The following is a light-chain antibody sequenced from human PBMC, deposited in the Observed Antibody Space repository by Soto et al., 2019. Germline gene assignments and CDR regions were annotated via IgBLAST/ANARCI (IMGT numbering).Light chain of an antibody. CDR1: QSVSSN. CDR2: AIS. Sequence: EIEMTQSPATLSVSPGERATLSCRASQSVSSNLVWYQKKPGQAPRLLIYAISTGATGIPARFSGSGSGTEFTLTISSLQSEDFAVYYCQQYNQWPRTFGQGTTVEIK. V-gene: IGKV3-15*01. CDR3: QQYNQWPRT. J-gene: IGKJ1*01.